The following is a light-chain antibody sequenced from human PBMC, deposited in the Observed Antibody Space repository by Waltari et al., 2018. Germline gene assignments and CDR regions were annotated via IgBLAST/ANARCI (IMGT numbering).Light chain of an antibody. CDR1: QSVSSN. CDR3: QQYNNWPPLT. CDR2: DVS. Sequence: EIVMTTSPATLSVSPGERATLSCRASQSVSSNLAWYQQKPGQAPRLLIYDVSTRATGIPARFSGSGSGTEFTLTISSLQSEDFAVYYCQQYNNWPPLTFGGGTKVEIK. V-gene: IGKV3-15*01. J-gene: IGKJ4*01.